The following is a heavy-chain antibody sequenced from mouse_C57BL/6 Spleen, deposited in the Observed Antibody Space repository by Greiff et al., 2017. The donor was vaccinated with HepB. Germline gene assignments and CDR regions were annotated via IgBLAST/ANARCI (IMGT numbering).Heavy chain of an antibody. CDR2: IYPGDGDT. D-gene: IGHD1-1*01. V-gene: IGHV1-82*01. Sequence: QVQLQQSGPELVKPGASVKISCKASGYAFSSSWMNWVKQRPGKGLEWIGRIYPGDGDTNYNGKFKGKATLTADKSSSTAYMQLSSLTSEDSAVYCCANTVVDGYAMDYWGQGTSVTVSS. CDR1: GYAFSSSW. J-gene: IGHJ4*01. CDR3: ANTVVDGYAMDY.